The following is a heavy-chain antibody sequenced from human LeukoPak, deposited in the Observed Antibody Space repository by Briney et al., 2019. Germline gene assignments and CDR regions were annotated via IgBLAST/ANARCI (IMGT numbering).Heavy chain of an antibody. Sequence: GGSLRLSCAAPGFTVSSNYMSWVRQAPGKGLDWVSVIYSGGSTYYADSVKGRFTISRHNSKNTLYLQMNSLRAEDTAVYYCARDEGYSSGRAAFDIWGQGTMVTVSS. V-gene: IGHV3-53*04. CDR3: ARDEGYSSGRAAFDI. CDR1: GFTVSSNY. J-gene: IGHJ3*02. CDR2: IYSGGST. D-gene: IGHD6-19*01.